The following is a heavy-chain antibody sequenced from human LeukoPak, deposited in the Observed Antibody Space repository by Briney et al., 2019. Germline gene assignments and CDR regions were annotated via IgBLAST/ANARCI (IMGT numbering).Heavy chain of an antibody. CDR1: GFTFDDYA. J-gene: IGHJ4*02. Sequence: GGSLRLSCAASGFTFDDYAMHWVRQAPGKGLEWVSGISWNSGSIGYADSVKGRFTISRDNAKNSLYLQMNSLRAEDTALYYCARADYYGSGTSFDYWGQGTLVTVSS. CDR2: ISWNSGSI. CDR3: ARADYYGSGTSFDY. D-gene: IGHD3-10*01. V-gene: IGHV3-9*01.